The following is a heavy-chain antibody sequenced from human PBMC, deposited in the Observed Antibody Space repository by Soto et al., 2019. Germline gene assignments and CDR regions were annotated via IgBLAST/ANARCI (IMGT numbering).Heavy chain of an antibody. CDR2: INPNPXSI. V-gene: IGHV1-46*01. Sequence: ASVQVPSEAPAYTLTSAHIHWLRQAPGHGVQWRGIINPNPXSIRFAQTFQGGITMTTNTSTSTVDMEMRSMRSEDTAVYYCERSSGGVVGVSREGSNWLAPRGQGALVTVSS. CDR1: AYTLTSAH. CDR3: ERSSGGVVGVSREGSNWLAP. J-gene: IGHJ5*02. D-gene: IGHD1-26*01.